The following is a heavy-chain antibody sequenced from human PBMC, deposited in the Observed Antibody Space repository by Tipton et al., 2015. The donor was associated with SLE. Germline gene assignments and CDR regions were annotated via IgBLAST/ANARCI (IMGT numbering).Heavy chain of an antibody. V-gene: IGHV3-33*03. D-gene: IGHD3-10*01. CDR2: IWYDGENT. J-gene: IGHJ4*02. CDR3: AEQVGVSNRWFDDLRS. Sequence: QVQLVQSGGGAVRPGRSLRLSCAASGFSFSNYGMYWVRQAPGKGLEWVAVIWYDGENTYYADSVKGRFTISRDDSKHTLFLEMNSLRVEDTAMYFCAEQVGVSNRWFDDLRSWGQGTLVTVSS. CDR1: GFSFSNYG.